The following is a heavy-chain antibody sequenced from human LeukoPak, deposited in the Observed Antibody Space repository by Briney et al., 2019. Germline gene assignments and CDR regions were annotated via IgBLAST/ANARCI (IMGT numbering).Heavy chain of an antibody. V-gene: IGHV4-34*01. J-gene: IGHJ4*02. CDR3: ARARVGPTKWGPGVY. CDR1: GGSFSGYY. CDR2: INHSGST. D-gene: IGHD1-26*01. Sequence: PSETLSLTCAVYGGSFSGYYWSWIRQPPGKGLEWIGEINHSGSTNYNPSLKSRVTISVDTSKNQFSLKLSSVTAADTAVYYCARARVGPTKWGPGVYWGQGTLVTVSS.